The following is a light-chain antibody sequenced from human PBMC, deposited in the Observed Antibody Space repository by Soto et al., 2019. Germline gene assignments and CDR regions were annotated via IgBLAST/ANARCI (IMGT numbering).Light chain of an antibody. CDR2: LEGSGSY. J-gene: IGLJ2*01. Sequence: QLVLTQSSSASASLGSSVKLTCTLSSGHSSYIIACHQQQPGKAPRYLMKLEGSGSYNKGSGVPDRFSGSSSGADRYLTISNLQSEDEADYYCETWDSNTRVFGGGTKLTVL. V-gene: IGLV4-60*03. CDR1: SGHSSYI. CDR3: ETWDSNTRV.